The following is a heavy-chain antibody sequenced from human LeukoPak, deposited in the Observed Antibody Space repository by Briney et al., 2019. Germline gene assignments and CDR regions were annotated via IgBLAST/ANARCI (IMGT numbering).Heavy chain of an antibody. CDR1: DDSISSHY. CDR2: VSYSGST. V-gene: IGHV4-59*11. Sequence: SETLSLTCTVSDDSISSHYWSWIRQPPGKGLEWIGYVSYSGSTNYNPSLKSRVTISVDTSKNQFSLNLTSVTAADTAVYYCARLHGSGVYFDYWGRGTLVTVSS. D-gene: IGHD3-10*01. J-gene: IGHJ4*02. CDR3: ARLHGSGVYFDY.